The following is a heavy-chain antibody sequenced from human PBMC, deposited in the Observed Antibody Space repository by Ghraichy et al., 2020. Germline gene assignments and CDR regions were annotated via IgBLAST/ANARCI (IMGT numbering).Heavy chain of an antibody. V-gene: IGHV1-18*01. J-gene: IGHJ4*02. Sequence: ASVKVSCKASGYTFTNYGISWVRQAPGQGLEWMGWIRVYNGDTNYAQKLQGRVTMTTDTSTSTAYMELRSLRSDDTAVYYCARMYYYDSSGYLPDYWGQGTLVT. CDR3: ARMYYYDSSGYLPDY. D-gene: IGHD3-22*01. CDR1: GYTFTNYG. CDR2: IRVYNGDT.